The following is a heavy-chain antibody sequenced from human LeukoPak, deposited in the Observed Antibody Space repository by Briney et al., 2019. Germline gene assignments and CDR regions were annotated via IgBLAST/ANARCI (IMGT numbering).Heavy chain of an antibody. J-gene: IGHJ4*02. V-gene: IGHV3-66*02. CDR2: IYSGGST. CDR1: GFTVSSNY. D-gene: IGHD6-6*01. Sequence: GGSLRLSCAASGFTVSSNYMGWVRQAPGKGLEWVSVIYSGGSTYYADSVKGRFTISRDNSKNTLYLQMNSLRAEDTAVYYCARDVQLGYFDYWGQGTLVTVSS. CDR3: ARDVQLGYFDY.